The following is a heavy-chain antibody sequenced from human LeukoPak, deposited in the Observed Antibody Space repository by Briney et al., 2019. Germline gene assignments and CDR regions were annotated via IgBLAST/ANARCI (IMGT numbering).Heavy chain of an antibody. CDR3: ARDLVPAAMRISGMDV. D-gene: IGHD2-2*01. V-gene: IGHV1-2*02. CDR1: GYTFTGYY. J-gene: IGHJ6*02. Sequence: VASVKVSCKASGYTFTGYYMHWVRQAPGQGLEWMGWINPNSGGTNYAQKFQGRVTMTRDTSISTAYMELGRLRSDDTAVYYCARDLVPAAMRISGMDVWGQGTTVTVSS. CDR2: INPNSGGT.